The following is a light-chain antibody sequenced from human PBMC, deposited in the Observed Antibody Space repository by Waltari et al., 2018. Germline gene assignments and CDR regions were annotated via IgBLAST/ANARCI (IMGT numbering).Light chain of an antibody. CDR3: QQSNTFPYT. J-gene: IGKJ2*01. V-gene: IGKV1-12*01. CDR2: AAS. CDR1: QDVSNG. Sequence: DIKMTQSPSSVCASLGDRVTITCQAGQDVSNGLALYQQKPGNAPKFLIYAASSLQRGGPARFSGSGSGTDFTLTISSLQPDDFATYYCQQSNTFPYTFGQGTKVELK.